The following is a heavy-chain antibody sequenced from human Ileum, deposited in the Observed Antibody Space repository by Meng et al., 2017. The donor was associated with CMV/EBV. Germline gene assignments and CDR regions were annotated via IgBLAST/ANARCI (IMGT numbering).Heavy chain of an antibody. CDR1: AFTVTNYD. Sequence: GEALKISCAASAFTVTNYDISWVRQAAGRGLVWVSAIRNGEDTTYYADPVRRRFTISRASSKNTLFLQMNSLRADDTAIYYCAKQEKYTNGWAFDYWGQGTLVTVSS. CDR3: AKQEKYTNGWAFDY. D-gene: IGHD6-19*01. CDR2: IRNGEDTT. J-gene: IGHJ4*02. V-gene: IGHV3-23*01.